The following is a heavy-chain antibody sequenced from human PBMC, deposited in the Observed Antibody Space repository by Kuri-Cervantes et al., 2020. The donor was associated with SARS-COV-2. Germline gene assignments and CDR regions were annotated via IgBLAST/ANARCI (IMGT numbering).Heavy chain of an antibody. D-gene: IGHD2-15*01. V-gene: IGHV3-23*01. Sequence: GEALKISCEGSGFTYSSFAMSWVRQAPGKGLEWVSAISGSGGSTYYADSVKGRFTISRDNSKNTLYLQMNSLRAEDTAVYYCAKRRSYCSGGSCSFGAFDIWGQGTMVTVSS. J-gene: IGHJ3*02. CDR3: AKRRSYCSGGSCSFGAFDI. CDR1: GFTYSSFA. CDR2: ISGSGGST.